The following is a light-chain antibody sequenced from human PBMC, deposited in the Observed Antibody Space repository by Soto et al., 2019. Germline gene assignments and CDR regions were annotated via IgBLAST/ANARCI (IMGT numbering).Light chain of an antibody. V-gene: IGKV1-39*01. J-gene: IGKJ5*01. Sequence: DIQMTQSPSSLSASIGDRVTITCRARQTVNNYLNWYQQKPGMAPKVLIYAPSSLQSGVPSRFSGGLSGTDFTLTISSLQPEDFATYYCQQSDSLPVTFGQGTRLDIK. CDR1: QTVNNY. CDR2: APS. CDR3: QQSDSLPVT.